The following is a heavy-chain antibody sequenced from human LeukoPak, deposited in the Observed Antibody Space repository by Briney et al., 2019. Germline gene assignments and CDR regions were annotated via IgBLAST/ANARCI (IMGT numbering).Heavy chain of an antibody. CDR1: GFTFSSAW. CDR3: TTGPGYSSSWYVDY. CDR2: IKSKTDGGTT. J-gene: IGHJ4*02. V-gene: IGHV3-15*01. Sequence: PGGSLRLSCAASGFTFSSAWMSWVRQAPGKGLEWVGRIKSKTDGGTTDYAAPVKGRFTISRDDSKNTLYLQMNSLKTEDTAVYYCTTGPGYSSSWYVDYWGQGTLVTVSS. D-gene: IGHD6-13*01.